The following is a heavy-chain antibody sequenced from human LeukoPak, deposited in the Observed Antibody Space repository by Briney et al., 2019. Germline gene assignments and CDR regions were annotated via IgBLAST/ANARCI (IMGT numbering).Heavy chain of an antibody. Sequence: GGSLRLSCAASGFTFSSYSMNWVRQAPGKGLEWVSSISSSSSYIYYADSVKGRFTISRDNAKNSLYLQMNSLRAEDTAVYYCAVRYCSSNSCSLFWGPGTLVTVSS. CDR1: GFTFSSYS. V-gene: IGHV3-21*01. D-gene: IGHD2-2*01. CDR2: ISSSSSYI. CDR3: AVRYCSSNSCSLF. J-gene: IGHJ4*02.